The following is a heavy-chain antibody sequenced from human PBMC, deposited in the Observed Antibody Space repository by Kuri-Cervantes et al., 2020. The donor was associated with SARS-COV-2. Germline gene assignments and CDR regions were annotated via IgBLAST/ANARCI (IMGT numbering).Heavy chain of an antibody. Sequence: KVSCKGSGYNFSNYYIAWVSQVPGKGLEWMGIIYPGDSKTKYNPSFQGQVTISADKSITTAFLQWTSLKASDTAIYYCAREEGANSFDSWGQGTLVTVSS. CDR1: GYNFSNYY. V-gene: IGHV5-51*01. J-gene: IGHJ4*02. D-gene: IGHD1-26*01. CDR3: AREEGANSFDS. CDR2: IYPGDSKT.